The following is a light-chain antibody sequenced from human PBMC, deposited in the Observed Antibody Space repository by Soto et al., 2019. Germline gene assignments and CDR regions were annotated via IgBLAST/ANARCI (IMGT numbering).Light chain of an antibody. V-gene: IGKV2-28*01. Sequence: DIVMTQSPLSLPVTPGEPASISCRSIQSLLHSNGYNYLDWYLQKPGQSPQLLIYLGSNRASGVPDRFSGSGSGTDFTLKISRVEADDVGVYYCMQALQTPFTFGPGTKVDIK. CDR3: MQALQTPFT. J-gene: IGKJ3*01. CDR2: LGS. CDR1: QSLLHSNGYNY.